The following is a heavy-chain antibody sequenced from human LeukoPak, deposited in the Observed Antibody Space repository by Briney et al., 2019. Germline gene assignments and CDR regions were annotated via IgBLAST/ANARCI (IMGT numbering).Heavy chain of an antibody. CDR1: GFTFDDYA. D-gene: IGHD4-17*01. V-gene: IGHV3-43*02. J-gene: IGHJ4*02. Sequence: PGGSLRLSCAASGFTFDDYAMHWARQAPGKGLEWVSLISGDGGSTYYADSVKGRFTISRDNSKNSLYLQMNSLRTEDTALYYCAKDGAYGDYGGDYFDYWGQGTLVTVSS. CDR2: ISGDGGST. CDR3: AKDGAYGDYGGDYFDY.